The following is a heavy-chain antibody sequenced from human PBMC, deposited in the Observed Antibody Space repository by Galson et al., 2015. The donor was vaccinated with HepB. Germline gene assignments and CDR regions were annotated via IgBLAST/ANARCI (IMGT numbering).Heavy chain of an antibody. V-gene: IGHV2-70*11. CDR3: ARILAGSHLDYFDY. CDR1: GFSLSTRTMC. D-gene: IGHD3-10*01. CDR2: IDWDDDK. Sequence: PALVKPTQTLTLTCSFSGFSLSTRTMCVTWIRQPPGKALEWLARIDWDDDKYYSTSLRTRLTISKDTSQNQVVLTMTNMDPVDTATYYCARILAGSHLDYFDYWGQGILVTVSS. J-gene: IGHJ4*02.